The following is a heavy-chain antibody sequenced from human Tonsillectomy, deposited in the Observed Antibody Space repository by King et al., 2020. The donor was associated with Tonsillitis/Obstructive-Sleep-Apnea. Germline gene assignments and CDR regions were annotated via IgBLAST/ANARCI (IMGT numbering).Heavy chain of an antibody. CDR3: LRLGELSTPDAGVDY. J-gene: IGHJ4*02. V-gene: IGHV3-30*03. D-gene: IGHD3-16*02. CDR1: GFTFSSYG. Sequence: VQLVESGGGVVQPGRSLRLSCAASGFTFSSYGMHWVRQAPGKGLEWVSVISYDGSIKYYADSVKGRFTISRDNSKNTLYLQMNSLRAEDTAVYYCLRLGELSTPDAGVDYWGQGTLVTVSS. CDR2: ISYDGSIK.